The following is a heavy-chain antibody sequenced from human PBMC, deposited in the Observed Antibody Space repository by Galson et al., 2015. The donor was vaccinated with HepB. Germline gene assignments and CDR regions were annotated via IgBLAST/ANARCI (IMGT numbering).Heavy chain of an antibody. J-gene: IGHJ5*02. Sequence: SVKVSCKASGYTFSSYSITWVRQAPGQGLEWMGWISAYDRKTNYAQKFQGRVTMTTETSTTTAYMELRSLRSDDTAVYYCARGALVAVVAATQNNWFDPWGQGTLVTVSS. V-gene: IGHV1-18*01. CDR2: ISAYDRKT. D-gene: IGHD2-15*01. CDR1: GYTFSSYS. CDR3: ARGALVAVVAATQNNWFDP.